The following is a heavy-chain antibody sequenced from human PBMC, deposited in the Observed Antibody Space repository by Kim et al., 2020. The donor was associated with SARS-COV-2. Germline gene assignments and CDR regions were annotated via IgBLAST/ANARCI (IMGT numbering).Heavy chain of an antibody. CDR3: VRVVDPGVAVAGHRRNRFGP. J-gene: IGHJ5*02. V-gene: IGHV6-1*01. D-gene: IGHD6-19*01. Sequence: SQTLSLTCAISGDSVSSNRAAWNWIRQSPSRGLEWLGRTFYRSKWYNDYAVSVKSRIAINPDTSKNQFSLQLNSVTPEDTAIYYCVRVVDPGVAVAGHRRNRFGPWGQGTLVTVSS. CDR2: TFYRSKWYN. CDR1: GDSVSSNRAA.